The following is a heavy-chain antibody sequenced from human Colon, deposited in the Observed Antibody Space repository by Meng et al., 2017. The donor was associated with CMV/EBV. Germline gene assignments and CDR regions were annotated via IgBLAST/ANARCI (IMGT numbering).Heavy chain of an antibody. Sequence: ASVKVSCKTSGYTFISYDINWVRQATGQGLEWMGWMNPNSGDTGFAQKFQGRITMTRDTSISTAYLELSSLKSEDTALYFCAVIVPATDYSYGTDVWGQGTTVTVSS. CDR2: MNPNSGDT. V-gene: IGHV1-8*02. D-gene: IGHD2-15*01. CDR1: GYTFISYD. CDR3: AVIVPATDYSYGTDV. J-gene: IGHJ6*02.